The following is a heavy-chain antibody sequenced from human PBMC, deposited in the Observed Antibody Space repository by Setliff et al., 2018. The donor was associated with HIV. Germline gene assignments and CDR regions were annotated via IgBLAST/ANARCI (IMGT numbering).Heavy chain of an antibody. J-gene: IGHJ5*02. CDR3: ARLNSYGSERIWLDP. D-gene: IGHD3-10*01. V-gene: IGHV1-18*01. CDR1: GYTFSTDN. Sequence: AASVKVSCKASGYTFSTDNMDWGRQAPGTGLEWMGSISTAFGNIDFAQKFQDRVTMTTDTANSTVYMELRNLTKDDTAVYYCARLNSYGSERIWLDPWGQGTQVTVSS. CDR2: ISTAFGNI.